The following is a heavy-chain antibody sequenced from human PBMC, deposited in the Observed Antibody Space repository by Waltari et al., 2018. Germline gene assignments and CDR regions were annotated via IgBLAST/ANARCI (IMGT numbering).Heavy chain of an antibody. J-gene: IGHJ4*02. V-gene: IGHV3-74*01. CDR1: GFTFGSYG. Sequence: EVQLVESGGGLVQPGGSLRLSCAASGFTFGSYGMHWVRQAPGEGLVGVSRVTIDGSSTTYADSVKGRFTISRDNARNTLYLQMNSLRAEDTAVYYCARDGHGTVDFDLWGQGTVVTVSS. CDR2: VTIDGSST. CDR3: ARDGHGTVDFDL.